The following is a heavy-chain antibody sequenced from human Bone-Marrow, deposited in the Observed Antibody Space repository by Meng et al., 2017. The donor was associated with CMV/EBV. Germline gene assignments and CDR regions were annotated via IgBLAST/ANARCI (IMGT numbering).Heavy chain of an antibody. Sequence: SVKVSCKASGGTFNSYSINWVRQAPGQGLKWLGRIIPILGIASYAQNVQGRVTITADTSTSTAYMEMSSLRSDDTAVYYCARVARRFTIFYPYWGQGTRVTVSS. CDR3: ARVARRFTIFYPY. D-gene: IGHD3-9*01. CDR1: GGTFNSYS. V-gene: IGHV1-69*02. J-gene: IGHJ4*02. CDR2: IIPILGIA.